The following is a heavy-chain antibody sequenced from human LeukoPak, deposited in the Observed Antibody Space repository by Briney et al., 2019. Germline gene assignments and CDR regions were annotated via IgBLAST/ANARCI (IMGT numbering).Heavy chain of an antibody. V-gene: IGHV3-21*01. D-gene: IGHD6-13*01. Sequence: GGSLRLSCAASGFSFSDFSMNWVRQAPGKGLEWISSIGTRSTYIYYADSVKGRFTISRDNDKNSLYLQMHSLRAEDTAVYYCATSAAGPDYWGQGTLVTVSS. CDR1: GFSFSDFS. CDR2: IGTRSTYI. CDR3: ATSAAGPDY. J-gene: IGHJ4*02.